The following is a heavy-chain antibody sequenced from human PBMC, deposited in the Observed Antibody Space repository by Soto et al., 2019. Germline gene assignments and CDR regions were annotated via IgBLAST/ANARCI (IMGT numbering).Heavy chain of an antibody. CDR1: GYTFTSYG. J-gene: IGHJ4*02. Sequence: QVQLVQSGAEVKKPGASVKVSCKASGYTFTSYGIIWVRQAPGQELEWMGWISAYNGNTNYAQKLQGRVTMTKDTSTSPAYMELSSLRSDDTAVYYCAREGYYYDSSGYYKVCDYWGQGTLVTVSS. CDR3: AREGYYYDSSGYYKVCDY. D-gene: IGHD3-22*01. V-gene: IGHV1-18*01. CDR2: ISAYNGNT.